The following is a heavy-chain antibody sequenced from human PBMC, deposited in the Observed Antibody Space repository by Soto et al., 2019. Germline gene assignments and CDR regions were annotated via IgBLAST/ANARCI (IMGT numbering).Heavy chain of an antibody. J-gene: IGHJ5*02. Sequence: PGGSLRLSCAASGFTFSSYSMNWVRQAPGKGLEWVSSISSSSSYIYYADSVKGRFTISRDNAKNSLYLQMNSLRAEDTAVYYCARPVDTAMVMWFDPWGQGTLVTVSS. D-gene: IGHD5-18*01. CDR3: ARPVDTAMVMWFDP. V-gene: IGHV3-21*01. CDR2: ISSSSSYI. CDR1: GFTFSSYS.